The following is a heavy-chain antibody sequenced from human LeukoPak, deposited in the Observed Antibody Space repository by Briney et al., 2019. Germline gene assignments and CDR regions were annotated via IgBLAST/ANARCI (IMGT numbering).Heavy chain of an antibody. V-gene: IGHV4-59*11. J-gene: IGHJ4*02. D-gene: IGHD1-26*01. CDR3: ARGDPEYFDY. CDR1: GGSISSHY. Sequence: PSETLSLTCTVSGGSISSHYWNWIRQPPGKGLEWIGYIYYYRSTDYNPSLKRRVTISLDTSKNQFSLKLSSVTAADTAVYFCARGDPEYFDYWGQGTLVAVSS. CDR2: IYYYRST.